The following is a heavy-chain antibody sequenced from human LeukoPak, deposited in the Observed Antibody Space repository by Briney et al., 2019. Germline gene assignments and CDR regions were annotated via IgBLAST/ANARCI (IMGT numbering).Heavy chain of an antibody. Sequence: GASVKVSCKASGYTFTSYGISWVRQAPGQGLEWMGWISAYNGNTNYSQKLQGRVTITTDTSTRTAYMELRSLRSDDKAVYYCARNSRFSLLWFGELLDYWGQGTLVTVSS. V-gene: IGHV1-18*04. CDR2: ISAYNGNT. CDR1: GYTFTSYG. D-gene: IGHD3-10*01. CDR3: ARNSRFSLLWFGELLDY. J-gene: IGHJ4*02.